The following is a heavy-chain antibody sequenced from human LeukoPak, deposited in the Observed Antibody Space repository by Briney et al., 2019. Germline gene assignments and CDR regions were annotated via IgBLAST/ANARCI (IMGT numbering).Heavy chain of an antibody. V-gene: IGHV1-69*04. CDR2: MMHTFGIA. D-gene: IGHD3-22*01. CDR3: ARVSVRGSDYYDSSGYHY. CDR1: GGTLSSYA. Sequence: KVCCKASGGTLSSYAISCVREAPGPRLEWMGRMMHTFGIANYAQKFQGRVTITADKSTSTAYMELSSLRSEDTAAYYCARVSVRGSDYYDSSGYHYWGQGTLVTVSS. J-gene: IGHJ4*02.